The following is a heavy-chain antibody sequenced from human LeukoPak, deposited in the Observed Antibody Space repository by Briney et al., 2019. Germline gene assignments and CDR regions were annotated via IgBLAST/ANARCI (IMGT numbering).Heavy chain of an antibody. Sequence: GGSLRLSCAASGFTVSSNYMTWVRQAPGKGLEWVSVIYSGGSTYYADSVKGRFSISRDKSKNTLYLQMNSLRAEDTAVYYCAIRKSGNAIDYWGQGTLVTVSS. CDR2: IYSGGST. D-gene: IGHD5-12*01. CDR1: GFTVSSNY. CDR3: AIRKSGNAIDY. J-gene: IGHJ4*02. V-gene: IGHV3-66*01.